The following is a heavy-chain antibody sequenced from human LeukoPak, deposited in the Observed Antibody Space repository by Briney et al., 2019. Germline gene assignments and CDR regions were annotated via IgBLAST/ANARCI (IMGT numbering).Heavy chain of an antibody. V-gene: IGHV3-21*01. Sequence: GGSLRLSCAASGFIFSSYWMHWVRQVPGKGLEWVSSISSSSSYIYYADSVKGRFTISRDNAKNSLYLQMNSLRAEDTAVYYCARKQLYFDYWGQGTLVTVSS. CDR3: ARKQLYFDY. CDR1: GFIFSSYW. D-gene: IGHD6-13*01. CDR2: ISSSSSYI. J-gene: IGHJ4*02.